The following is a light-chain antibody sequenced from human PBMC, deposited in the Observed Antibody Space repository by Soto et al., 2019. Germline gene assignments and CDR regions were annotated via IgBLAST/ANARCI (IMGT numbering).Light chain of an antibody. CDR2: DAS. J-gene: IGKJ5*01. V-gene: IGKV3-11*01. CDR3: QQRSNWPPKVT. Sequence: IVLEQAPATLSLSPMERATLSCRASQSVSIYLAWYQQKPGQAPRLLIYDASNRATGIPARFSGSGSGTDFTLTISSLEPEDFAVYYCQQRSNWPPKVTFGQGTRLEI. CDR1: QSVSIY.